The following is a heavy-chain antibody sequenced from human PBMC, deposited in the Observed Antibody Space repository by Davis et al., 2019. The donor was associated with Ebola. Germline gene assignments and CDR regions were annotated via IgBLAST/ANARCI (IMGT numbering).Heavy chain of an antibody. J-gene: IGHJ6*02. CDR1: GFSFSAYW. D-gene: IGHD3-3*01. Sequence: GESLKISCGGSGFSFSAYWIHWVRQVPGKGLVWVSRIFYDESTTNYADSVKGRFTISRDNAKNTLYLQMNSLRAEDTAVYYCARDREYYDFWSGYYYYYYYGMDVWGQGTTVTVSS. CDR2: IFYDESTT. CDR3: ARDREYYDFWSGYYYYYYYGMDV. V-gene: IGHV3-74*01.